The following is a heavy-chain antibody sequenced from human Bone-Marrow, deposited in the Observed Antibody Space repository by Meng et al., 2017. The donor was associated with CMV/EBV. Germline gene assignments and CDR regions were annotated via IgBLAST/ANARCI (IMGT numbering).Heavy chain of an antibody. V-gene: IGHV3-30*04. Sequence: GESLKISCAASGFTFSSYAMHWVRQAPGKGLEWVAVISYGRSTKYYADSVKGRFTISRNNSKNTLYLQMNSLRADDTAVYYCARRIPPYYFDYWGQGTLVTVSS. CDR1: GFTFSSYA. CDR3: ARRIPPYYFDY. J-gene: IGHJ4*02. D-gene: IGHD5-18*01. CDR2: ISYGRSTK.